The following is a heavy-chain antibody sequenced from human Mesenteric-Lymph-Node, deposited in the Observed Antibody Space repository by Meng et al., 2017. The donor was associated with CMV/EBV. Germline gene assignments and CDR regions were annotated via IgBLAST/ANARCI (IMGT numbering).Heavy chain of an antibody. J-gene: IGHJ4*02. CDR2: MNPNSGNT. Sequence: ASVKVSCKASGYTFTGYHMHWVRQATGQGLEWMGWMNPNSGNTGYTQKFQGRVTMTRDTSINTAYMELSSLTSEDTAVYYCARRSDYYDSSAYYYWGQGALVTVSS. V-gene: IGHV1-8*02. D-gene: IGHD3-22*01. CDR1: GYTFTGYH. CDR3: ARRSDYYDSSAYYY.